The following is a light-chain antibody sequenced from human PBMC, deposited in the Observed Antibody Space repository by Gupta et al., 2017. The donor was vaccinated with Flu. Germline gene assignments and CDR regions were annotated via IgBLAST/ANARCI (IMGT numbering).Light chain of an antibody. Sequence: DIQMTQSPTSLSASVGDRVTITCRASQSISRYLVWYQQRPGKAPNLLIYDASTLQSGVPARLSGSGSGTDFTLTINNLRPEDFATDYCQQSYSTPRTFGPGTKVEIK. CDR3: QQSYSTPRT. CDR1: QSISRY. J-gene: IGKJ3*01. CDR2: DAS. V-gene: IGKV1-39*01.